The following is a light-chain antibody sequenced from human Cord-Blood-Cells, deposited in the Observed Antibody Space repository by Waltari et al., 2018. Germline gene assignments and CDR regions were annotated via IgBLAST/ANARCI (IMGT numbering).Light chain of an antibody. V-gene: IGKV1-5*03. CDR1: QSISSW. Sequence: DIQMTQSPSTRSTSVGDRVTITCRASQSISSWLAWYQQKPGKAPMLLIYKASSLESGVPSRFSGSGSGTEFTITISSLQPDDFATYYVQQYNSYSFTFGPGTKVDIK. J-gene: IGKJ3*01. CDR2: KAS. CDR3: QQYNSYSFT.